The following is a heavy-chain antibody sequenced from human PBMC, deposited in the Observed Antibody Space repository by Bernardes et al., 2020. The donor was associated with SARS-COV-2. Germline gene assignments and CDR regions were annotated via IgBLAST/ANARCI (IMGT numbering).Heavy chain of an antibody. CDR2: IIPIFGTA. D-gene: IGHD3-10*01. CDR3: ARASLWFGELRNNWFDP. CDR1: GGTFSSYA. J-gene: IGHJ5*02. Sequence: SVKVSCKASGGTFSSYAISWVRQAPGQGLEWMGRIIPIFGTANYAQKFQGRVTITADESTSTAYMELSSLRSEDTAVYYCARASLWFGELRNNWFDPWGQGTLVTVSS. V-gene: IGHV1-69*13.